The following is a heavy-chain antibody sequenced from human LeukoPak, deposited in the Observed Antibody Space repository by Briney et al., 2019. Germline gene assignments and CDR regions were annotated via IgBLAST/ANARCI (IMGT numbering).Heavy chain of an antibody. CDR2: ISGSADNT. D-gene: IGHD3-9*01. CDR3: ATLVFDSSGYSYFDY. Sequence: GGSLRLSCAASGFTFSSYAMSWVRQAPGGGLEWLSAISGSADNTYYADSVKGLFTISRDNSKNTLYLQINSLRAEDTAVYYCATLVFDSSGYSYFDYWGPGTLVTVSS. CDR1: GFTFSSYA. J-gene: IGHJ4*02. V-gene: IGHV3-23*01.